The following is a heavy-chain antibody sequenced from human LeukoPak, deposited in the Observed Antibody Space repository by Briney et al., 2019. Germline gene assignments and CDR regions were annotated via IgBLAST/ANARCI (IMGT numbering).Heavy chain of an antibody. CDR3: ARLTAYFDL. Sequence: SETLSLTCTVSGDSISGSYWSWVRQPPGKGLEWIGYIYYSGSTNYNPSLKSRVTMSVDTPKDQFSLKVTSVTAADTAVYYCARLTAYFDLWGRGTLVTVSS. V-gene: IGHV4-59*08. J-gene: IGHJ2*01. CDR1: GDSISGSY. CDR2: IYYSGST.